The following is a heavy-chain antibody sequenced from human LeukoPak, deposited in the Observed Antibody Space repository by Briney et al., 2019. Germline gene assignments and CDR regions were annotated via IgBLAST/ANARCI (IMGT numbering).Heavy chain of an antibody. V-gene: IGHV3-23*01. CDR1: GFIFSIYV. CDR3: AKCGRDYDFWSGSGD. CDR2: ICGSDGST. Sequence: GGSLRLSCAASGFIFSIYVMSWVRQAPGKGLEWVSSICGSDGSTYYADSVKGRFTISRDDSKNTLYLQMNSLRAEDTAVYYCAKCGRDYDFWSGSGDWGQGTLVTVSS. D-gene: IGHD3-3*01. J-gene: IGHJ4*02.